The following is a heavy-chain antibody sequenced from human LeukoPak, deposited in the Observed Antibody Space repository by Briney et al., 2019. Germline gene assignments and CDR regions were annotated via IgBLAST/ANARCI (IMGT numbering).Heavy chain of an antibody. CDR3: ARRGGSGRAFDY. J-gene: IGHJ4*02. CDR1: GASISGGTYY. Sequence: SETLSLTCSVSGASISGGTYYWGWIRQPPGKGLEWIGSIYYTGSTYDNPSLKSRVTISVDTSKNQFSLKLSSVTAADTAVYYCARRGGSGRAFDYWGQGTLVTVST. CDR2: IYYTGST. V-gene: IGHV4-39*01. D-gene: IGHD1-26*01.